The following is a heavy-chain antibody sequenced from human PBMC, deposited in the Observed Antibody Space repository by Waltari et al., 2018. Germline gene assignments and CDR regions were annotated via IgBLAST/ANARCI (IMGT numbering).Heavy chain of an antibody. V-gene: IGHV3-9*01. D-gene: IGHD3-10*02. CDR2: ISWNSGSI. CDR3: ARGSRFKAQITIFSLKAHAFDI. J-gene: IGHJ3*02. CDR1: GFTFDDYA. Sequence: EVQLVESGGGLVQPGRSLRLSCAASGFTFDDYAMHWVRQAPGKGLEWVSGISWNSGSIGYADSVKGRFTISRDNAKNQFSLKLSSVTAADTAVYYCARGSRFKAQITIFSLKAHAFDIWVQGTMVTVSS.